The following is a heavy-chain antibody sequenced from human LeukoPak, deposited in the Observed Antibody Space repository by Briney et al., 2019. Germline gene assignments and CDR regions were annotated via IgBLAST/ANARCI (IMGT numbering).Heavy chain of an antibody. CDR2: IYTSGST. J-gene: IGHJ4*02. Sequence: PSETLSLTCTVSGGSISSYYWSWIRQPAGKGLEWIGRIYTSGSTNYNPSLKSRVTMSVDTSKNQFSLKLSSVTAADTAVYYCASEASYGSGSYGVYWGQGTLVTVSS. V-gene: IGHV4-4*07. D-gene: IGHD3-10*01. CDR3: ASEASYGSGSYGVY. CDR1: GGSISSYY.